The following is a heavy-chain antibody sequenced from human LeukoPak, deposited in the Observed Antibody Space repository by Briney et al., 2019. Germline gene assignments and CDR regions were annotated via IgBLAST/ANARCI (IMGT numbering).Heavy chain of an antibody. CDR3: ARRQTNGYGSGTYSIAFDI. CDR2: ISSSGSTI. CDR1: GFTFSNYE. J-gene: IGHJ3*02. V-gene: IGHV3-48*03. Sequence: GGSLRLSCAASGFTFSNYEMNWVRQAPGKGLEWVSYISSSGSTIYYADSVKGRFTISRDNSKNTLYLQMNSLRADDTAVYYCARRQTNGYGSGTYSIAFDIWGQGTMVTVSS. D-gene: IGHD3-10*01.